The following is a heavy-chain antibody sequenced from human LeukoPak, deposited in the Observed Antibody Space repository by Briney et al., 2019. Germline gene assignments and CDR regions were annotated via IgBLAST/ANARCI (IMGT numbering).Heavy chain of an antibody. CDR3: ARGTLQWLVLVYFDY. D-gene: IGHD6-19*01. Sequence: GGSLRLSCVASGFSLKNYGMHWVRQAPGKGQEWVAFLRSDGSNEYYTDSVTGRFTISRDVSRNTLYLQMYSLRAEDTAVYYCARGTLQWLVLVYFDYWGQGTLVTV. CDR1: GFSLKNYG. CDR2: LRSDGSNE. J-gene: IGHJ4*02. V-gene: IGHV3-30*02.